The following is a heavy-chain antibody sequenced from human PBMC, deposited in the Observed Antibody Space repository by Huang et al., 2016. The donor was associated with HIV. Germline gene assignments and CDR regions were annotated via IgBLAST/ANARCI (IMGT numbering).Heavy chain of an antibody. Sequence: EVQLEQSGAEVKKPGESLKISCKASGYIFSNYWIGWMRQMPGKGLEWLGCVYPGNSDTRYGPSFYGRVTVSVDKSIATAYLQWSSLRPSDTARYYCATTDASLATSFDHWGRGTMLTVSS. CDR2: VYPGNSDT. CDR1: GYIFSNYW. V-gene: IGHV5-51*03. CDR3: ATTDASLATSFDH. J-gene: IGHJ4*02.